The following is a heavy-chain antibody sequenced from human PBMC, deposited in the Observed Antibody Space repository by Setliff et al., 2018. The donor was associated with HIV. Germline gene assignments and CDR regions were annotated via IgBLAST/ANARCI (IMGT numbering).Heavy chain of an antibody. CDR2: IYPGDSDT. D-gene: IGHD4-17*01. J-gene: IGHJ4*02. CDR1: GYSFTNYW. Sequence: GESLKISCKGSGYSFTNYWIGWVRQLPGKGLEWMGIIYPGDSDTRYSPSSQGQVTISADSSKSTLYLQMNSLRAEDTAVYYCARGGEYFDYWGQGTLVTVSS. CDR3: ARGGEYFDY. V-gene: IGHV5-51*01.